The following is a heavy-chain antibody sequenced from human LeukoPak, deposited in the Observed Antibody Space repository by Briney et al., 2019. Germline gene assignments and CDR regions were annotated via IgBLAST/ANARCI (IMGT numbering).Heavy chain of an antibody. CDR1: GNSLTTYW. CDR3: ARPTSSSWI. Sequence: GESLRISVKVLGNSLTTYWTGWWGRLPGKALKWMGIIYPGDSDTRYSPSFQGQVTISADKSISTAYLQWSSLKASDTAIYYCARPTSSSWIWGQGTLVTVSS. D-gene: IGHD6-13*01. V-gene: IGHV5-51*02. CDR2: IYPGDSDT. J-gene: IGHJ4*02.